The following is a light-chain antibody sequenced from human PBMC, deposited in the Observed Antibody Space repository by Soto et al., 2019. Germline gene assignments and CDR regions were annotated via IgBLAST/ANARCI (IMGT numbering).Light chain of an antibody. CDR2: GNS. Sequence: QPVLTQPPSVSGAPGQRVTISCTGSSSNIGAGYDVHWYQQLPGTAPKLLIYGNSNRPSGVPDRFSGSKSGTSASLAITWLQAEDEADYYCQSYDSSLSGSLFGGGTKLTVL. CDR1: SSNIGAGYD. CDR3: QSYDSSLSGSL. J-gene: IGLJ2*01. V-gene: IGLV1-40*01.